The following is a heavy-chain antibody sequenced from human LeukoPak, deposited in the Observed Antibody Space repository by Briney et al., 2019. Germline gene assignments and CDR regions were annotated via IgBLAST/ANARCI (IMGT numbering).Heavy chain of an antibody. J-gene: IGHJ4*02. V-gene: IGHV3-23*01. D-gene: IGHD1-26*01. CDR1: GFTFSTST. Sequence: GGSLRLSCEASGFTFSTSTMHWVRQAPGKGLEWVSSISASGGMTYYADSVKGRFTVSRDNSKNSLYLQMNSLTAADTAVYYCAKDRSIGTYYTFDHWGQGTLVTVSS. CDR2: ISASGGMT. CDR3: AKDRSIGTYYTFDH.